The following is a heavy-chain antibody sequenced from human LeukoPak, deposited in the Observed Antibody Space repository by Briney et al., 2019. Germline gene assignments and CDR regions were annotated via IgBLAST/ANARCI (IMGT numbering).Heavy chain of an antibody. CDR2: ISSSGSTI. Sequence: GGSQRLSCAASGFTFSSYEMNWVSHAPGKGLECVSYISSSGSTIYCADSGKGRFTISRDNAKNSLYLQMNSVRAEDTAVYYCAELGISMIGGVWGKGTTVTISS. CDR1: GFTFSSYE. CDR3: AELGISMIGGV. D-gene: IGHD3-10*02. V-gene: IGHV3-48*03. J-gene: IGHJ6*04.